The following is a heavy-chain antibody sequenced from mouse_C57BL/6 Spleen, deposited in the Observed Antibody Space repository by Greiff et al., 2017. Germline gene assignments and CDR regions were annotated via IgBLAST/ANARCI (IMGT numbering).Heavy chain of an antibody. CDR1: GYTFTDYE. CDR2: IDPETGGT. CDR3: TTTVVATDFDD. D-gene: IGHD1-1*01. V-gene: IGHV1-15*01. Sequence: QVQLQQSGAELVRPGASVTLSCKASGYTFTDYEMHWVKQTPVHGLEWIGAIDPETGGTAYNQKFKGKAILTADKSSSTAYMELRSLTSEDSAVYYCTTTVVATDFDDWGKGTTLTVSS. J-gene: IGHJ2*01.